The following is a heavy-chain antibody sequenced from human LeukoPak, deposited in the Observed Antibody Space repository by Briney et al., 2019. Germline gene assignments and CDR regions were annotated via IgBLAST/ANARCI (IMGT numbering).Heavy chain of an antibody. CDR1: GYPFTNYD. D-gene: IGHD2-2*01. J-gene: IGHJ4*02. Sequence: ASVKVSCKASGYPFTNYDINWVRQATGQGLEWMGWMDPASGNTGYAQKFQGRVTMTRDTSVNTAYMELSSLRSEDTAVYYCARTKKLSSSCDYWGQGILVSVSS. CDR2: MDPASGNT. V-gene: IGHV1-8*02. CDR3: ARTKKLSSSCDY.